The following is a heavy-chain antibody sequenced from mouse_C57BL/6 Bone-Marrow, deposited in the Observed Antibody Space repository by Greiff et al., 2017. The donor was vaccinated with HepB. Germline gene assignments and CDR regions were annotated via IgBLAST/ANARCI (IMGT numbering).Heavy chain of an antibody. CDR2: ISNLAYSI. D-gene: IGHD4-1*01. CDR3: ASGTGTWFAY. J-gene: IGHJ3*01. Sequence: DVKLVESGGGLVQPGGSLKLSCAASGFTFSDYGMAWVRQAPRKGPEWVAFISNLAYSIYYADTVTGRFTISRENAKNTLYLEMSSLRSEDTAMYYCASGTGTWFAYWGQGTLVTVSA. V-gene: IGHV5-15*01. CDR1: GFTFSDYG.